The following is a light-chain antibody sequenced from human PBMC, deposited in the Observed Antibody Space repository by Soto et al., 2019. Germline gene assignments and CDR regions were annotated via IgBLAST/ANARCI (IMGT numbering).Light chain of an antibody. Sequence: EIVMTQSPDTLSVSPGEGVTLSCRASQSVSSDLAWYRQKPGQSPRLLMYGASTRATDIPARLSGGGSGTEFTLTISSLQSEDVAISYCQQYHDWTPITFGPGTKVEIK. CDR2: GAS. CDR1: QSVSSD. J-gene: IGKJ3*01. CDR3: QQYHDWTPIT. V-gene: IGKV3-15*01.